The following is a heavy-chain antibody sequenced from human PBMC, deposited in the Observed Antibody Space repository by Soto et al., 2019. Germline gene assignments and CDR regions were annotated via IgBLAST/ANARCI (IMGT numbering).Heavy chain of an antibody. CDR2: IDWDDDT. V-gene: IGHV2-70*01. D-gene: IGHD6-19*01. Sequence: TLSLTCTVSGGSISSGGYYWTWIRQPPGKALEWLALIDWDDDTYYSTSLKTRLTISKDTSQNQVVLTMTNMDPVDTATYYCARIGASGWSWGFDYWGQGALVTVSS. CDR3: ARIGASGWSWGFDY. J-gene: IGHJ4*02. CDR1: GGSISSGGYY.